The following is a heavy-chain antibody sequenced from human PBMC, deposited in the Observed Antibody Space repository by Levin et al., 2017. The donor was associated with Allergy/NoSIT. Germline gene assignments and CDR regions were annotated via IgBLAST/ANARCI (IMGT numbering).Heavy chain of an antibody. CDR2: ISYDGSNK. J-gene: IGHJ3*02. Sequence: SCAASGFTFSSYAMHWVRQAPGKGLEWVAVISYDGSNKYYADSVKGRFTISRDNSKNTLYLQMNSLRAEDTAVYYCARDGDSGFGELVSAFDIWGQGTMVTVSS. D-gene: IGHD3-10*01. V-gene: IGHV3-30-3*01. CDR1: GFTFSSYA. CDR3: ARDGDSGFGELVSAFDI.